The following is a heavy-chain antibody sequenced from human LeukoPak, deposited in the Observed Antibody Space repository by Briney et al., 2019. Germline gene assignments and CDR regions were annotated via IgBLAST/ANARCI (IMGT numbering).Heavy chain of an antibody. J-gene: IGHJ6*04. CDR2: IAWDGGRT. V-gene: IGHV3-9*02. Sequence: GGSLRLSCAGSGLTTRDHAMHWVRQAPGKGLEWVSGIAWDGGRTGYADSVKGRFTVSRDNAKNSLYLQMDSLRGDDTALYYCTKDITPGGTDVWGKGTTVTVSS. CDR1: GLTTRDHA. CDR3: TKDITPGGTDV. D-gene: IGHD1-14*01.